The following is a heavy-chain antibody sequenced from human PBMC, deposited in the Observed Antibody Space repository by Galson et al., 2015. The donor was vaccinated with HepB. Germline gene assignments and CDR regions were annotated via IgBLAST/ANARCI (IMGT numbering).Heavy chain of an antibody. J-gene: IGHJ6*02. Sequence: CAISGDSVSSNSAAWNWIRQSPSRGLEWLGRTYYRSKWYNDYAVSVKSRITINPDTSKNQFSLQLNSVTPEDTAVYYCARGRCSGGSCYAGDYYYYGMDVWGQGTTVTVSS. CDR2: TYYRSKWYN. CDR1: GDSVSSNSAA. V-gene: IGHV6-1*01. D-gene: IGHD2-15*01. CDR3: ARGRCSGGSCYAGDYYYYGMDV.